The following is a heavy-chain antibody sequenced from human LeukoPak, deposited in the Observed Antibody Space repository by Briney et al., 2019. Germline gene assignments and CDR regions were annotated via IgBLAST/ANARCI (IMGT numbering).Heavy chain of an antibody. CDR2: IRGSGPGT. D-gene: IGHD3-22*01. CDR3: AKNYDTSGFHPDY. Sequence: GGSLRLSCAASGFTFSTYAMSWVRQAAGKGLEWDSSIRGSGPGTYYADSVKGRFTISRDNSKNTLYLQMNSLRAEDTALYYCAKNYDTSGFHPDYWGQGTLVTVSS. J-gene: IGHJ4*02. CDR1: GFTFSTYA. V-gene: IGHV3-23*01.